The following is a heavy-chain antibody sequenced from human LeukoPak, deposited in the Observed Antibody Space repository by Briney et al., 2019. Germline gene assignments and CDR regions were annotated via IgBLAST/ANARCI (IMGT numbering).Heavy chain of an antibody. Sequence: GGSLRLSCAASGFTFSSYWMSWVRQAPGKGLEWVANIKQDGSEKYYVDSVKGRFTISRDNAKNSLYLQMNSLRAEDTAVYYCARDWYYYDSGGYTLDYWGQGTLVTVSS. J-gene: IGHJ4*02. CDR3: ARDWYYYDSGGYTLDY. V-gene: IGHV3-7*03. D-gene: IGHD3-22*01. CDR1: GFTFSSYW. CDR2: IKQDGSEK.